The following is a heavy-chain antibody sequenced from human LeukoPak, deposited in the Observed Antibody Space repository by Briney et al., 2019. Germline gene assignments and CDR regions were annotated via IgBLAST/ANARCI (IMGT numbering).Heavy chain of an antibody. Sequence: GGSLRLSCAASGFTFSSYAMSWVRQAPGKGPEWVSAISGSGGSTKYAASVKGRFTISRDNSKNTLYLQINSLRAEDTAVYYCAKAYYYDRSGYATWGQGTLVTVSS. CDR2: ISGSGGST. D-gene: IGHD3-22*01. V-gene: IGHV3-23*01. CDR3: AKAYYYDRSGYAT. J-gene: IGHJ5*02. CDR1: GFTFSSYA.